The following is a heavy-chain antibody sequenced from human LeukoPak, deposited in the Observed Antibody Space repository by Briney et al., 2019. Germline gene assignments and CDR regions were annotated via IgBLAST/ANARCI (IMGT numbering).Heavy chain of an antibody. CDR1: GYTFTSYD. CDR3: ARDPPYYDYVGYFYSPPPSDH. J-gene: IGHJ4*02. D-gene: IGHD3-22*01. CDR2: MNPNSGNT. Sequence: ASVKVSCKASGYTFTSYDINWVRQATGQGLEWMGWMNPNSGNTGYAQKFQGRVTITRNTSISTAYMELSSLRSEDTAVYYCARDPPYYDYVGYFYSPPPSDHWGQGTLVTVSS. V-gene: IGHV1-8*03.